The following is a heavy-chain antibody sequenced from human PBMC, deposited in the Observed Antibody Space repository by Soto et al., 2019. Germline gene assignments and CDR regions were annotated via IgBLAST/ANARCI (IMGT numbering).Heavy chain of an antibody. CDR2: ISAYNGNT. D-gene: IGHD3-22*01. Sequence: ASVKVSCKASGYTFTSYGISWVRQAPGQGLEWMGWISAYNGNTNYAQKLQGRVTMTTDNVQNSLFLQMDNLRVEDTAVYYCARDRDYYKADYWGQGTLVTVSS. J-gene: IGHJ4*01. CDR3: ARDRDYYKADY. CDR1: GYTFTSYG. V-gene: IGHV1-18*01.